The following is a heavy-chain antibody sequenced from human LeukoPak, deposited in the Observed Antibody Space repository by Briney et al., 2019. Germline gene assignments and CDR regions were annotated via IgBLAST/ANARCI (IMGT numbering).Heavy chain of an antibody. CDR2: ISAYNGNT. J-gene: IGHJ3*02. Sequence: ASVKVSCKASGGTFTSYGISWVRQAPGQGLEWMGWISAYNGNTNYAQKLQGRVTMTTDTSTSTAYMELRSLRSDDTAVYYCARDRWSSSSSEGALDIWGQGTMVTVSS. V-gene: IGHV1-18*01. CDR3: ARDRWSSSSSEGALDI. CDR1: GGTFTSYG. D-gene: IGHD6-6*01.